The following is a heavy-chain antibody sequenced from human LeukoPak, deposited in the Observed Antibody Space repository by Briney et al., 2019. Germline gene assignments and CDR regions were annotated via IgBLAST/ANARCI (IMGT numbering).Heavy chain of an antibody. CDR2: IWYGGSNK. CDR3: ASPPSTMVRGVMVY. CDR1: GFTFSSYG. Sequence: AGGSLRLSCAASGFTFSSYGMHWVRQAPGKGLEWGAVIWYGGSNKYYADSVKGRFTISRDNSKNTLYLQMNSLRAEDTAVYYCASPPSTMVRGVMVYWGQGTLVTVSS. D-gene: IGHD3-10*01. J-gene: IGHJ4*02. V-gene: IGHV3-33*08.